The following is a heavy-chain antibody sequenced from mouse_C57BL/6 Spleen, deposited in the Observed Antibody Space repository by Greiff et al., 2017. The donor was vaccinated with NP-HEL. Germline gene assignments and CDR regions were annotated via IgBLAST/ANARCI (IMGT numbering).Heavy chain of an antibody. CDR3: ARDELGQYYFDY. D-gene: IGHD4-1*01. CDR1: GFTFSSYA. CDR2: ISDGGSYT. V-gene: IGHV5-4*01. Sequence: EVKLMESGGGLVKPGGSLKLSCAASGFTFSSYAMSWVRQTPEKRLEWVATISDGGSYTYYPDNVKGRFTISRDNAKNNLYLQMSHLKSEDTAMYYCARDELGQYYFDYWGQGTTLTVSS. J-gene: IGHJ2*01.